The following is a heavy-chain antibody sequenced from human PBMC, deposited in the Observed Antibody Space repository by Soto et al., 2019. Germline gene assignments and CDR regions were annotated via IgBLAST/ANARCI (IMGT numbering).Heavy chain of an antibody. V-gene: IGHV3-30-3*01. Sequence: PGGSLRLSCAASGFTFSSYAMHWVRQAPGKGLEWVAVISYDGSNKYYADSVKGRFTISRDNSKNTLYLQMNSLRAEDTAVYYCARDPPATVTSGFDYWGQGTLVTVSS. CDR3: ARDPPATVTSGFDY. J-gene: IGHJ4*02. D-gene: IGHD4-17*01. CDR2: ISYDGSNK. CDR1: GFTFSSYA.